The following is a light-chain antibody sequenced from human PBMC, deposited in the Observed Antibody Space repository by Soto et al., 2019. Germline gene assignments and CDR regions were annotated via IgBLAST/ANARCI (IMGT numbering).Light chain of an antibody. CDR3: AAWDDSLNGVI. CDR1: SSNIGRNT. J-gene: IGLJ2*01. CDR2: SNH. V-gene: IGLV1-44*01. Sequence: QPVLTQPPSESGTPGQRVTISCSGSSSNIGRNTVHWYQHLPGTAPKLLIYSNHQRPSGVTDRFSGSKSGTSASLAISGLQSDDEADYYCAAWDDSLNGVIFGGGTKLTVL.